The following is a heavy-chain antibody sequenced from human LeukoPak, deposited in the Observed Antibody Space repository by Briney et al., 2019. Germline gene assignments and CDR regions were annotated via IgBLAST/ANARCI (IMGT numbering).Heavy chain of an antibody. CDR2: IKHDGSEK. J-gene: IGHJ4*02. CDR1: GFTFSTYW. V-gene: IGHV3-7*01. CDR3: ARESTPWRGYIDF. Sequence: GGSLRLSCAASGFTFSTYWMSWVRQAPGKGLEWVAHIKHDGSEKYYVGSVEGRFTISRDNAKNSVYLEVNSLRAEDTAVYSCARESTPWRGYIDFWGQGTLVTVSS.